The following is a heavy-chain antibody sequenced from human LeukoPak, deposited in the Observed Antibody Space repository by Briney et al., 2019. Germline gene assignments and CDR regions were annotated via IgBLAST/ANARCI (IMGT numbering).Heavy chain of an antibody. D-gene: IGHD5-18*01. Sequence: SVKVSCKASRGTFSSYAISWVRQAPGQGLEWMGGIIPKFGTANYAQKFQGRVTITADESTSTAYMELSSLRSEDTAVYYCARDGIQLWEDGIDYWGQGTLVTVSS. CDR1: RGTFSSYA. CDR2: IIPKFGTA. J-gene: IGHJ4*02. CDR3: ARDGIQLWEDGIDY. V-gene: IGHV1-69*01.